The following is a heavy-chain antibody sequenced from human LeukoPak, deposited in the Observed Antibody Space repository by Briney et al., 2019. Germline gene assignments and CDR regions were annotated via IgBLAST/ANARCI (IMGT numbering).Heavy chain of an antibody. CDR3: ARSMYCGGACYYYFDY. J-gene: IGHJ4*02. Sequence: AGSLRLTCAASGFTFSSYWMHWVRQAPGKGLVWVSRINSDGTIIGYADSVKGRFTISRDNAKNTLYLQMNSLRADDTAVYYCARSMYCGGACYYYFDYWGQGTLVTVAS. CDR1: GFTFSSYW. CDR2: INSDGTII. V-gene: IGHV3-74*01. D-gene: IGHD2-21*02.